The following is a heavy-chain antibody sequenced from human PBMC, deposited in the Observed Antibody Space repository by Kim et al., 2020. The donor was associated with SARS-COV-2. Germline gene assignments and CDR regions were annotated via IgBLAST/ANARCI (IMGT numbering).Heavy chain of an antibody. CDR1: GGSFSGYY. J-gene: IGHJ4*02. CDR3: ARGRGGSYY. V-gene: IGHV4-34*01. CDR2: INHSGST. Sequence: SETLSLTCAVYGGSFSGYYWSWIRQPPGKGLEWIGEINHSGSTNYNPSLKSRVTISVDTSKNQFSLKLSSVTAADTAVYYCARGRGGSYYWGQGTLATVSS.